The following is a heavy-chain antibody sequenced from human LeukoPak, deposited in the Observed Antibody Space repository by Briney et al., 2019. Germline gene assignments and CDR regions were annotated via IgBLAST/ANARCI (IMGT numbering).Heavy chain of an antibody. V-gene: IGHV1-2*06. CDR1: GYTFTGYY. D-gene: IGHD6-13*01. CDR2: INPNSGGT. Sequence: ASVKISCKASGYTFTGYYMHWVRQAPGQGLEWMGRINPNSGGTNYAQKFQGRVTMTRDTSISTAYMELSRLRSGDTAVYYCARGLVAAAGTKRGNWFDPWGQGTLVTVSS. CDR3: ARGLVAAAGTKRGNWFDP. J-gene: IGHJ5*02.